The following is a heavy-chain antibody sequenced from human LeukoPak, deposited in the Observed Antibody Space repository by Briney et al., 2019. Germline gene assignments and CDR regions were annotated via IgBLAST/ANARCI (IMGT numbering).Heavy chain of an antibody. Sequence: GGSLRLSCTASGFTFNNYAMSWVHQAPGKGLEWVSSISGSGGSSYSADSVKGRFTISRDNSKNTLYLQMNSLRAEDTAVYYCAKVLQQLASFDYWGQGTLVTVSS. J-gene: IGHJ4*02. CDR2: ISGSGGSS. D-gene: IGHD6-13*01. CDR3: AKVLQQLASFDY. CDR1: GFTFNNYA. V-gene: IGHV3-23*01.